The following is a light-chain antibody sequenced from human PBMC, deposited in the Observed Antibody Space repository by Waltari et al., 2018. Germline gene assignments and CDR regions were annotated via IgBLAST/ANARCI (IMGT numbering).Light chain of an antibody. CDR1: QRINNN. CDR3: LQYNNWPPELT. V-gene: IGKV3-15*01. CDR2: PVS. Sequence: EIVMPQSPASLPLSPGQGVTLPCRASQRINNNLACYQHKPGQPPRLLIDPVSTRATGVPARFSGSGSGTDFTLSISSLQSEDFAVYYCLQYNNWPPELTFGGGTKLEI. J-gene: IGKJ4*01.